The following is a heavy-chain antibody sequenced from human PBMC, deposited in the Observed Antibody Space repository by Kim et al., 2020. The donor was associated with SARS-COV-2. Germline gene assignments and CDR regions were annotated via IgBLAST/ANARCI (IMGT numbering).Heavy chain of an antibody. CDR2: AT. CDR3: TLLGVGATDY. Sequence: ATAYAAAVKGRFTITRDDSKNTAYLQMNSLKTEDTAVYYCTLLGVGATDYWGQGTLVTVSS. J-gene: IGHJ4*02. V-gene: IGHV3-73*01. D-gene: IGHD1-26*01.